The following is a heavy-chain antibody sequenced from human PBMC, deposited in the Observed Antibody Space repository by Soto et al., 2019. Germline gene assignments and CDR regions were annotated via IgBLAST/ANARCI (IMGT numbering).Heavy chain of an antibody. J-gene: IGHJ6*02. CDR2: INHSGST. CDR3: ARSRPPSLYYYGLDD. D-gene: IGHD6-6*01. V-gene: IGHV4-34*01. Sequence: SETLSLTCAVYGGSFSGYYWSWIRQPPGKGLEWIGEINHSGSTNYNPSLKSRVTISVDTSKNQFSLKLSSVTAADTAVYYCARSRPPSLYYYGLDDWGQGATVTVSS. CDR1: GGSFSGYY.